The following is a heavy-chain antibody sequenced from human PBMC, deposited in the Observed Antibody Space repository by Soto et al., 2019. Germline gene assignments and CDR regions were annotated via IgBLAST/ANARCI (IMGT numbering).Heavy chain of an antibody. V-gene: IGHV1-58*01. CDR2: IVVGSGNT. J-gene: IGHJ6*02. CDR3: AAGSIAAASYGMDV. Sequence: SVKVSCKASGFTFTSSAVQWVRQARGQRLEWIGWIVVGSGNTNYAQKFQERVTITRDMSTSTAYMELSSLRSEDTAVYYCAAGSIAAASYGMDVWGQGTTVTVSS. D-gene: IGHD6-13*01. CDR1: GFTFTSSA.